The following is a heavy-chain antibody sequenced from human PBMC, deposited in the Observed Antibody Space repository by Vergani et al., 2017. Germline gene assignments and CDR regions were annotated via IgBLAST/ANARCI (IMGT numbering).Heavy chain of an antibody. CDR3: ARPHYYGSGSRGYFDY. J-gene: IGHJ4*02. CDR2: ISYDGSNK. V-gene: IGHV3-30-3*01. Sequence: VQLVESGGGLVQPGGSLRLSCAASGFTFSSYAMHWVRQAPGKGLEWVAVISYDGSNKYYADSVKGRFTISRDNSKNTLYLQMNSLRAEDTAVYYCARPHYYGSGSRGYFDYWGQGTLVTVSS. CDR1: GFTFSSYA. D-gene: IGHD3-10*01.